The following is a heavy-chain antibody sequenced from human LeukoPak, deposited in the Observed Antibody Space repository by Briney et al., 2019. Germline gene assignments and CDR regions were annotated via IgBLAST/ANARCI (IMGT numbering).Heavy chain of an antibody. CDR1: GFTFSDST. CDR3: TRGQGLYF. V-gene: IGHV3-49*03. CDR2: VRRKTYGGAA. D-gene: IGHD2-8*01. J-gene: IGHJ2*01. Sequence: GRSLRLSCTGSGFTFSDSTMTWFRQAPGRGPEWVGFVRRKTYGGAALYAASVKGRFIITRDDSTSTAYLQMNNLKIEDTGVYYCTRGQGLYFWGRAPWSLSPQ.